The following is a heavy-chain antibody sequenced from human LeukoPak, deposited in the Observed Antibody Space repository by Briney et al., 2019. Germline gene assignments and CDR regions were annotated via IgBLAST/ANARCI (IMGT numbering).Heavy chain of an antibody. J-gene: IGHJ4*02. CDR3: ARVHTELVVPVLGY. Sequence: GGSLRLSCAASGFTFSSYWMSWVRQAPGKGLEWVANIKQDGSEKYYVDSVKGRFTISRDNAKNSLYLQMNSLRAEDTAVYYCARVHTELVVPVLGYWGQGTLVTVSS. CDR1: GFTFSSYW. V-gene: IGHV3-7*01. CDR2: IKQDGSEK. D-gene: IGHD2-2*01.